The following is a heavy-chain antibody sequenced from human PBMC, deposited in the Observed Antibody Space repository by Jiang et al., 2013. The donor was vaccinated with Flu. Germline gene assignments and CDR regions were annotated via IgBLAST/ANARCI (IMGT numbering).Heavy chain of an antibody. CDR3: ASAKYSGTYYLYAFDI. J-gene: IGHJ3*02. Sequence: SGAEVKKPGSSVKVSCKASGGTFNDYVISWVRQAPGQGPEWMGGIIPVFGAANYAQNFQGRVTITADESTSTSYMELSSLRSEDSAVYYCASAKYSGTYYLYAFDIWGQGTMVTVSS. D-gene: IGHD1-26*01. CDR2: IIPVFGAA. CDR1: GGTFNDYV. V-gene: IGHV1-69*01.